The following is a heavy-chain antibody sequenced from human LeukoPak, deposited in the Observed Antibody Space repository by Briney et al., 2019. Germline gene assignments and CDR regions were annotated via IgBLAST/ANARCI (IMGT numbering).Heavy chain of an antibody. Sequence: GGTLRLSCAASGFTFSTYAMTWVRQAPGKGLEWVSAISGSGDNTYYLESVKGRFTISRDNSKDTLYLQMNNLRAEDTAIYYCARDRPYFDYWGQGTLVTVSS. V-gene: IGHV3-23*01. CDR3: ARDRPYFDY. J-gene: IGHJ4*02. CDR2: ISGSGDNT. CDR1: GFTFSTYA.